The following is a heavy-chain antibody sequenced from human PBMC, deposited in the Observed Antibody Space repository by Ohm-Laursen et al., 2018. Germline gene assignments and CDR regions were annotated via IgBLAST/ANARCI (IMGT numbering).Heavy chain of an antibody. J-gene: IGHJ4*02. CDR1: GFSFREFY. D-gene: IGHD3-16*01. CDR3: ARDLSLGELDY. V-gene: IGHV3-69-1*01. Sequence: SLRLSCAASGFSFREFYMSWVRQAPGKGLEWVSYISSSGTIFYADSVKGRFTISRDNAKNTVYLQMSSLRAEDTAVYYCARDLSLGELDYWGQGTLVTVSS. CDR2: ISSSGTI.